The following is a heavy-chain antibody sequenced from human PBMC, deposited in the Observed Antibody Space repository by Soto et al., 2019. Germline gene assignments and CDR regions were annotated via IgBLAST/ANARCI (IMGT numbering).Heavy chain of an antibody. CDR2: IIPIFGTA. V-gene: IGHV1-69*01. CDR3: ARDPANYFWRGYSTDYDYGMDV. J-gene: IGHJ6*02. Sequence: QVQLVQSGAEVKKPGSSVKVSCHASGGTFSSYAISWVRQAPGQGLEWMGGIIPIFGTANYAQKFQGRVTITADEATSTAYLELSSLRSEDTAVYYCARDPANYFWRGYSTDYDYGMDVWGQGTTVTASS. D-gene: IGHD3-3*01. CDR1: GGTFSSYA.